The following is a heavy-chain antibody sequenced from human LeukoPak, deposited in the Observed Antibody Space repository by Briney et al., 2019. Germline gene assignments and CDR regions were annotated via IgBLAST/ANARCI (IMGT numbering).Heavy chain of an antibody. J-gene: IGHJ5*02. CDR2: INHSGST. D-gene: IGHD4-17*01. CDR1: GGSFSGYY. V-gene: IGHV4-34*01. CDR3: ARGYGDSPYNWFDP. Sequence: PSETLSLTCAVYGGSFSGYYWSWIRQPPGKGLEWIGEINHSGSTNYNPSLKSRVTISVDTSKNQFSLKLSSVTAADTAVYYCARGYGDSPYNWFDPWGQGTLVTVSS.